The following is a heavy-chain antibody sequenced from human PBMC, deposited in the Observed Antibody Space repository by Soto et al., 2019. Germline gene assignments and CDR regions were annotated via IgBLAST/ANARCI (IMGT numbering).Heavy chain of an antibody. CDR2: IKSKTDGGTT. CDR3: TTEPKDYDFWSGYIEY. CDR1: GFTFSSYA. V-gene: IGHV3-15*07. Sequence: PGGSLRLSCAASGFTFSSYAMHWVRQAPGKGLEWVGRIKSKTDGGTTDYAAPVKGRFTISRDDSKNTLYLQMNSLKTEDTAVYYCTTEPKDYDFWSGYIEYWGQGTLVTVSS. D-gene: IGHD3-3*01. J-gene: IGHJ4*02.